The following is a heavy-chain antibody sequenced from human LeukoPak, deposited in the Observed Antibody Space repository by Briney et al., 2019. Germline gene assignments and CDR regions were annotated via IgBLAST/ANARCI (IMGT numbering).Heavy chain of an antibody. Sequence: GGSLRLSCAVSGFTFSSYAMTWVRQAPGKGLEWVSAISGTGANRYYADSVKGRFTTSRDNPRSTLYLQMNSLSNEDTAVYYCAYADNNGWYYFDYWGQGTLVTVSS. V-gene: IGHV3-23*01. CDR1: GFTFSSYA. J-gene: IGHJ4*02. CDR3: AYADNNGWYYFDY. D-gene: IGHD6-19*01. CDR2: ISGTGANR.